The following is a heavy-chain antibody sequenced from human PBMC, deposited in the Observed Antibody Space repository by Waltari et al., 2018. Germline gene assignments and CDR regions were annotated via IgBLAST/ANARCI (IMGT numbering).Heavy chain of an antibody. CDR1: GGSISSSNW. Sequence: QVQLQESGPGLVKPSGTLSLTCAVSGGSISSSNWWSWVRQPPGKGLEWIGEIYHSGSTTDIPSLRIRVTISVDKSKNQFSLKLSCVTAADTAVYYCARVEARPWYFALWGRGTLVTVSS. V-gene: IGHV4-4*02. J-gene: IGHJ2*01. CDR2: IYHSGST. CDR3: ARVEARPWYFAL. D-gene: IGHD6-6*01.